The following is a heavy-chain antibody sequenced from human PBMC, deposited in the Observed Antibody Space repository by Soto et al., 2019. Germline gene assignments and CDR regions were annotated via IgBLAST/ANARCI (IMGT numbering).Heavy chain of an antibody. CDR1: GYTFTSYG. CDR2: INAGNGNT. D-gene: IGHD3-9*01. V-gene: IGHV1-3*01. CDR3: ARAAYRSLWFLSH. J-gene: IGHJ4*02. Sequence: ASVKVSCKASGYTFTSYGIHWVRQAPGQRLEWTGWINAGNGNTKYSEKFQGRVTITRDTSASTAYLELSSLRSDDTGVYYCARAAYRSLWFLSHWAQGTLVTVSS.